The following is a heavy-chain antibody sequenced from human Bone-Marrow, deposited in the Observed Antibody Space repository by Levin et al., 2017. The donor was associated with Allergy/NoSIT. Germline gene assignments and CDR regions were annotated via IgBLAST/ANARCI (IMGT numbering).Heavy chain of an antibody. Sequence: KVSCKGSGYSFTNHWIGWVRQMPGKGQEWMGTVYPGDSDTTYSPSFEGQVTISADKSINTAYVQWSSLRASDTAMYYCVAATGTYSGIDYWGQGTLVTVSS. CDR3: VAATGTYSGIDY. CDR1: GYSFTNHW. D-gene: IGHD1-1*01. CDR2: VYPGDSDT. V-gene: IGHV5-51*01. J-gene: IGHJ4*02.